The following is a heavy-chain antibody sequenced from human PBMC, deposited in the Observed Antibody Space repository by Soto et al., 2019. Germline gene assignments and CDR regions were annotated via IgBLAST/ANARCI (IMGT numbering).Heavy chain of an antibody. D-gene: IGHD6-6*01. Sequence: QVQLVESGGGVVQPGRSLRLSCAASGFTFSSYGMHWVRQAPGKGLEWVAVISYDGSNKYYADSVKGRFTISRDNSKNPLYLQMNSLRAEDTAVYYCAKDILLSSSWLNWFDPWGQGTLVTVSS. CDR2: ISYDGSNK. CDR3: AKDILLSSSWLNWFDP. CDR1: GFTFSSYG. V-gene: IGHV3-30*18. J-gene: IGHJ5*02.